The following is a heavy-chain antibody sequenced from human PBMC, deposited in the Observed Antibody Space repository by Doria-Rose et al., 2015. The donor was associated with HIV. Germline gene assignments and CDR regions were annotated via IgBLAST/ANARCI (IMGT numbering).Heavy chain of an antibody. CDR1: GYTFTSYY. CDR2: INPSGGST. CDR3: ARVRSGSYSDY. D-gene: IGHD1-26*01. Sequence: SCKASGYTFTSYYMHWVRQAPGQGLEWMGIINPSGGSTSYTQKFQGRVTMTRDTSTSTVYMELSSLRSEDTAVYYCARVRSGSYSDYWGQGTLVTVSS. V-gene: IGHV1-46*01. J-gene: IGHJ4*02.